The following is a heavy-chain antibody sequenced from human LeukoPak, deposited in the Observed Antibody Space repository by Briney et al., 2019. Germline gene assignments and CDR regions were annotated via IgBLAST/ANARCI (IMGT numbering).Heavy chain of an antibody. CDR2: ISGSDGST. CDR3: VEGCAARFDY. D-gene: IGHD5-18*01. V-gene: IGHV3-23*01. CDR1: GFTFSNAW. Sequence: GGSLRLSCAASGFTFSNAWMSWVRQAPGKGLEWVSAISGSDGSTNYADSVKGRFTISRDNSKNTLYLQMNSLRAEDTAVYYCVEGCAARFDYWGQGTLVAVSS. J-gene: IGHJ4*02.